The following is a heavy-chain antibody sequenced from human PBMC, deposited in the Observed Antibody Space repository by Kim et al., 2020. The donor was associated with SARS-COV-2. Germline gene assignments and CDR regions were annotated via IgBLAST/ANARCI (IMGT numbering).Heavy chain of an antibody. J-gene: IGHJ5*02. Sequence: SETLSLTCAVYGGSFSGYYWSWIRQPPGKGLEWIGEINHSGSTNYNPSLKSRVTISVDTSKNQFSLKLSSVTAADTAVYYCARGPLGCRVGWGSTSCFSWFDPWGQGTLVTVSS. CDR1: GGSFSGYY. V-gene: IGHV4-34*01. CDR3: ARGPLGCRVGWGSTSCFSWFDP. CDR2: INHSGST. D-gene: IGHD2-2*01.